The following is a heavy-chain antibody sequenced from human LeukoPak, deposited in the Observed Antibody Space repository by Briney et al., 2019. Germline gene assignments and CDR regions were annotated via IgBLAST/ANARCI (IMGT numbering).Heavy chain of an antibody. Sequence: SETLSLTCTVSGGSISSYYWSWIRHPPGKGLEWIGFIYYSGVATYSPSLESRVTISVDTSRKQFSLKMNSVTAADTAMYYCARVGQWQYYFDYWGQGTQVTVSS. CDR3: ARVGQWQYYFDY. CDR1: GGSISSYY. J-gene: IGHJ4*02. CDR2: IYYSGVA. V-gene: IGHV4-59*13. D-gene: IGHD6-19*01.